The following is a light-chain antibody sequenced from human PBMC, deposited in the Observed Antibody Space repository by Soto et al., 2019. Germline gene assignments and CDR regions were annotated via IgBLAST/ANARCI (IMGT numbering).Light chain of an antibody. CDR2: DAS. V-gene: IGKV3-11*01. CDR3: QQSYSTRWT. Sequence: IVLTQSPATLSLSPGDSATLSCRAGQSISSYVAWYQHKPGQAPRLLIYDASNRATGIPARFSGSGSGTDFTLTISSLEPEDFAIYYCQQSYSTRWTFGQGTKVEIK. CDR1: QSISSY. J-gene: IGKJ1*01.